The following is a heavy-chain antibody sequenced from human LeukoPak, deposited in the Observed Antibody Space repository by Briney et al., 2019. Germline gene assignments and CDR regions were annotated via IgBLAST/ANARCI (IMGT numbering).Heavy chain of an antibody. D-gene: IGHD2-21*02. Sequence: ASVKVCCKASGYTFTRYYMHWVRQAPGQGLEWMGIINPSGGSTSYAQKFQGRVTMTRDTSTSTVYMELSSLRFEDTAVYYCAFNDGDSVDYWGQGTLVTVSS. CDR3: AFNDGDSVDY. V-gene: IGHV1-46*01. J-gene: IGHJ4*02. CDR1: GYTFTRYY. CDR2: INPSGGST.